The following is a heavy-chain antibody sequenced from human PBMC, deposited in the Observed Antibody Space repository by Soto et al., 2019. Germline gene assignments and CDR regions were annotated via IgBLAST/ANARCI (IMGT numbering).Heavy chain of an antibody. Sequence: GGSLRLSSEASGFTFSGFDMHWVRQPTGKGLEWVSSIGTAGDTYYAVSVKGRFTISRDNAKNSLSLQMNSLRAGDMAVYFCAKSQEIGTHFFDSWGQGTQVTVSS. CDR3: AKSQEIGTHFFDS. D-gene: IGHD6-13*01. CDR2: IGTAGDT. V-gene: IGHV3-13*01. CDR1: GFTFSGFD. J-gene: IGHJ4*02.